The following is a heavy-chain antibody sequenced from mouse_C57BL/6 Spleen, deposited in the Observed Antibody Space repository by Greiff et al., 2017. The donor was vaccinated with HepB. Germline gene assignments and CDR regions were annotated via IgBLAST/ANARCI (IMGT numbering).Heavy chain of an antibody. Sequence: EVQGVESGGGLVQPKGSLKLSCAASGFSFNTYAMNWVRQAPGKGLEWVARIRSKSNNYATYYADSVKDRFTISRDDSESMLYLQMNNLKTEDTAMYYCVRGSYGNYFDYWGQGTTLTVSS. CDR3: VRGSYGNYFDY. D-gene: IGHD2-1*01. J-gene: IGHJ2*01. V-gene: IGHV10-1*01. CDR2: IRSKSNNYAT. CDR1: GFSFNTYA.